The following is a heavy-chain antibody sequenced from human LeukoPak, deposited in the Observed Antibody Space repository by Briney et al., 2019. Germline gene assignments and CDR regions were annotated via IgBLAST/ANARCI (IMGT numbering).Heavy chain of an antibody. V-gene: IGHV3-7*03. J-gene: IGHJ6*04. CDR2: IKQDGSEK. CDR1: GFNFTNYW. Sequence: GGSLRLSCEAPGFNFTNYWMSWVRQAPGKGLEGVANIKQDGSEKYYVDSVKGRFTISRDNAKNSLYLQMNSLRGEDTAVYYCARDHCGSTSRYATYYYYGMDVWGKGTTVTVFS. D-gene: IGHD2-2*01. CDR3: ARDHCGSTSRYATYYYYGMDV.